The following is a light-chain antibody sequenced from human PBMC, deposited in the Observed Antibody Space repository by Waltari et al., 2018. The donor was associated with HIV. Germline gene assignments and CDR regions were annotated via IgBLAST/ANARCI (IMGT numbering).Light chain of an antibody. V-gene: IGLV2-23*02. CDR2: EVS. Sequence: QSALTQPASVSGSPGQSITISCTGTSSAVGSYNLFSWYQQYPGKVPKLMIYEVSKRPSGVSNRFSGSKSGNTASLTISGLQAEDEADYYCCSYAGSSTPFVFGTATKVTVL. J-gene: IGLJ1*01. CDR3: CSYAGSSTPFV. CDR1: SSAVGSYNL.